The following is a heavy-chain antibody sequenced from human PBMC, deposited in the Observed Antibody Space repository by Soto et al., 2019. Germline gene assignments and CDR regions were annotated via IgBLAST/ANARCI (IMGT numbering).Heavy chain of an antibody. D-gene: IGHD6-13*01. CDR2: IYYSGST. CDR1: GGSISSSSYY. V-gene: IGHV4-39*01. CDR3: ARSPRSIAAGGIDF. J-gene: IGHJ4*01. Sequence: SETLSLTCTVSGGSISSSSYYWGWIRQPPGKGLEWIGSIYYSGSTYYNPSLKSRVTISVDTSKNQFSLKLSSVTAADTAVYYCARSPRSIAAGGIDFWGQGILVT.